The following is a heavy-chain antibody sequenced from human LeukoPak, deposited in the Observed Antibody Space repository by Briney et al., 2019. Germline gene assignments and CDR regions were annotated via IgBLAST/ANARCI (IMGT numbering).Heavy chain of an antibody. V-gene: IGHV3-23*01. CDR2: ISGSGGST. CDR3: AKGGAYYYDSSGYLSI. CDR1: GFTFSSYA. J-gene: IGHJ3*02. D-gene: IGHD3-22*01. Sequence: GGSLRLSCAASGFTFSSYAMSWVRQAPGKGLEWVSAISGSGGSTYYADSVKGRFTISRDNSNNTLYLQMNSLRAEDTAVYYCAKGGAYYYDSSGYLSIWGQGTMVTVSS.